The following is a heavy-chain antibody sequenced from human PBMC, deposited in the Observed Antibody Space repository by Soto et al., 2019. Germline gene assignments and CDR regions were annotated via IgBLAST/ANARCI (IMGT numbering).Heavy chain of an antibody. J-gene: IGHJ6*02. CDR1: GFTFDDYA. D-gene: IGHD3-3*01. CDR3: AKDIGRFPRGADLPYYGMDV. V-gene: IGHV3-9*01. CDR2: ISWNSDSI. Sequence: PGGSLSLSCAASGFTFDDYAMHWVRQAPGKGLEWVSGISWNSDSIGYADSVKGRFTISRDNAKNSLYLQMNSLRAEDTALYYCAKDIGRFPRGADLPYYGMDVWGQGTTVTVSS.